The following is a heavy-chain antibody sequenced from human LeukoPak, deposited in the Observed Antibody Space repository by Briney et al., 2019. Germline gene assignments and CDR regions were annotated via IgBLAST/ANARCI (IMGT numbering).Heavy chain of an antibody. D-gene: IGHD6-13*01. CDR2: ISSSSSYI. J-gene: IGHJ6*03. Sequence: GGSLRLSCAASGFTFSSYSMNWVRQAPGKGLEWVSSISSSSSYIYYADSVKGRFTISRDNAKNSLYLQMNSLRAEDTAVYYCAREGIAALDYYYYYYMDVWGKGTTVTVSS. CDR1: GFTFSSYS. CDR3: AREGIAALDYYYYYYMDV. V-gene: IGHV3-21*01.